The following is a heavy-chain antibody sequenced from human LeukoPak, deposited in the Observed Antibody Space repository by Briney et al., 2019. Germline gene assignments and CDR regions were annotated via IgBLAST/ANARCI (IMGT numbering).Heavy chain of an antibody. CDR3: AKGASEYSDSSGQVDY. D-gene: IGHD3-22*01. CDR2: ISGSGGST. CDR1: GFTFSYYA. Sequence: GGSLRLSCAASGFTFSYYAMSWVRQAPGKGLEWVSDISGSGGSTYYTDSVKGRFTISRDNSKNTVYLQMSSLRAEDTAVYYCAKGASEYSDSSGQVDYWAREPWSPSPQ. J-gene: IGHJ4*02. V-gene: IGHV3-23*01.